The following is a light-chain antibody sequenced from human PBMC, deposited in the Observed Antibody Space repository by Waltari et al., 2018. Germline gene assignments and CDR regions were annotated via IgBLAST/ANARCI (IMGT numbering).Light chain of an antibody. CDR1: QGISSY. V-gene: IGKV1-8*01. CDR3: QQYYSYPLT. J-gene: IGKJ1*01. CDR2: AAS. Sequence: AIQMTQSPPSLSACTGDRVTITCRASQGISSYLAWYQQKSGEAPKLLIYAASTLQSGVPSRFSGSGSGTDFTLAISCLQSEDFATYYCQQYYSYPLTFGQGTEVDIK.